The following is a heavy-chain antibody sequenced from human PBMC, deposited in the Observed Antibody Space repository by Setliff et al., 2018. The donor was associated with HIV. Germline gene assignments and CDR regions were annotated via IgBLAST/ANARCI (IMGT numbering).Heavy chain of an antibody. D-gene: IGHD6-6*01. Sequence: SETLSLTCAVYGGSFMGYYWNWVRQPPGKGLEWIGEINHSGNTNSNPSLKSRVTISVDPSKSQFSLRLNSVTAADTATYYCARGPESVAPRMCAFDIWGQGTMVTVSS. CDR1: GGSFMGYY. CDR3: ARGPESVAPRMCAFDI. J-gene: IGHJ3*02. V-gene: IGHV4-34*01. CDR2: INHSGNT.